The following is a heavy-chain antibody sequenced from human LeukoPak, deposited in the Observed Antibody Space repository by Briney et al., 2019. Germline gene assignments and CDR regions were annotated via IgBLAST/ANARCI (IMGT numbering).Heavy chain of an antibody. CDR1: GGSISSGDYY. CDR3: ARGETEIAAAGRYYFDY. CDR2: IYYSGST. J-gene: IGHJ4*02. Sequence: SQTLSLTCTVSGGSISSGDYYWSWIRQPPGKGLEWIGYIYYSGSTNYNPSLKSRVTISVDTSKNQFSLKLSSVTAADTAVYYCARGETEIAAAGRYYFDYWGQETLVTVSS. V-gene: IGHV4-61*08. D-gene: IGHD6-13*01.